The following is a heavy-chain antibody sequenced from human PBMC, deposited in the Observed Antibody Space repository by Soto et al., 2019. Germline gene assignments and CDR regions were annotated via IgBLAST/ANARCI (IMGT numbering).Heavy chain of an antibody. D-gene: IGHD6-6*01. CDR2: IIPIFGTA. J-gene: IGHJ4*02. CDR3: ACPRYSSSSEYYFDF. V-gene: IGHV1-69*01. CDR1: GGTFSSYA. Sequence: QVQLVQSGAEVKKPGSSVKVSCNASGGTFSSYAISWVRQAPGQGLEWMGGIIPIFGTANYAQKFQGRVTITADESTSTAYMEQSSLRSEDTAVYYCACPRYSSSSEYYFDFWGQGTLVTVSS.